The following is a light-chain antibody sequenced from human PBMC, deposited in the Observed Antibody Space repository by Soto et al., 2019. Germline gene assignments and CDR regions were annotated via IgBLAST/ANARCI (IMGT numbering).Light chain of an antibody. J-gene: IGKJ1*01. CDR2: DVS. Sequence: DIQMTQSPSSLSASVGDSVTITCRASQSVNKYLNWYQHKPGKAPELLIYDVSNLQCGVRSRFSGSGSGREFSLTIVSLQPEDFGSYCCQHSHTFHPWTFGQGTKVDIK. CDR3: QHSHTFHPWT. V-gene: IGKV1-39*01. CDR1: QSVNKY.